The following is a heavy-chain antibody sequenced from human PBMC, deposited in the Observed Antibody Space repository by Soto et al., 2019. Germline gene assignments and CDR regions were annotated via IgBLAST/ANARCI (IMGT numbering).Heavy chain of an antibody. J-gene: IGHJ6*03. V-gene: IGHV4-34*01. CDR3: ARGSGYHRYYYYYMDV. CDR2: INHSGST. Sequence: QVQLQQWGAGLLKPSETLSLTCAVYGGSFSGYYWSWIRQPPGQGLEWIGEINHSGSTNYNPSLKSRVTTSVDTSKNQFSLKLSSVTAADTAVYYCARGSGYHRYYYYYMDVWGKGTTVTVSS. CDR1: GGSFSGYY. D-gene: IGHD3-22*01.